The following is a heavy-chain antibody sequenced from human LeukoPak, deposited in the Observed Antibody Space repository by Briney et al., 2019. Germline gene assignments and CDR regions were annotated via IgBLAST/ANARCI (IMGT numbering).Heavy chain of an antibody. Sequence: GASVKVSCKASGGTFSSYAISWVRQAPGQGLEWMGGIIPIFGTANYAQKFQGRVTITADESTSTAYMELSSLRSDDPAVYYCAREESIGSYQFLHDYWGQGTLVTVSS. CDR2: IIPIFGTA. CDR3: AREESIGSYQFLHDY. D-gene: IGHD1-26*01. CDR1: GGTFSSYA. J-gene: IGHJ4*02. V-gene: IGHV1-69*13.